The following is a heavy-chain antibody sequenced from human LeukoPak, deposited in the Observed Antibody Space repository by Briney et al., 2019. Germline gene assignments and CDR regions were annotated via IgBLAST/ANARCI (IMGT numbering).Heavy chain of an antibody. J-gene: IGHJ4*03. CDR3: AREGGYWWGTTCRYFDF. CDR1: GFTFSDYS. V-gene: IGHV3-69-1*01. Sequence: GGSLRLSCVASGFTFSDYSMNWVRPAPGKGLEWLSSINSGNYIYYADSVKGRFTISRDNAKNSLYLQMNSLRVEDTTLYFCAREGGYWWGTTCRYFDFWGQGTLVTVSS. CDR2: INSGNYI. D-gene: IGHD2-8*02.